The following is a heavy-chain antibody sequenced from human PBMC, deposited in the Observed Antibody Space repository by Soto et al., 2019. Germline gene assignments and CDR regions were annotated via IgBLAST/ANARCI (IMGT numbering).Heavy chain of an antibody. Sequence: SVKVSCKASGGTFSSYAISWVRQAPGQGLEWMGGIIPIFGTANYAQKFQGRVTITADESTSTAYMELSSLRSEDTAVYYCASIYGDYESYYFDYWGQGTLVTVSS. CDR2: IIPIFGTA. D-gene: IGHD4-17*01. CDR1: GGTFSSYA. J-gene: IGHJ4*02. CDR3: ASIYGDYESYYFDY. V-gene: IGHV1-69*13.